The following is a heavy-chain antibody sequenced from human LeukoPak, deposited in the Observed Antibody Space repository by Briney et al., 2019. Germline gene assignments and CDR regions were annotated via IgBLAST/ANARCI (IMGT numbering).Heavy chain of an antibody. V-gene: IGHV3-7*01. Sequence: GGSLRLSCAASGFTFSSYWMSWVRQAPGKGLEWVANIKQDGSEKYYVDSVKGRFTISRDNAKSSLYLQMNSLRAEDTAVYYCARVSFHYYDSSGYYLDYWGQGTLVTVSS. D-gene: IGHD3-22*01. CDR2: IKQDGSEK. J-gene: IGHJ4*02. CDR1: GFTFSSYW. CDR3: ARVSFHYYDSSGYYLDY.